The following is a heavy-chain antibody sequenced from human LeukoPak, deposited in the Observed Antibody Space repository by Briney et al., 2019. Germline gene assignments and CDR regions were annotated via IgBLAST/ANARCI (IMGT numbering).Heavy chain of an antibody. J-gene: IGHJ4*02. CDR2: MTHSGST. CDR1: GGSFSNYY. CDR3: ARRTFGGGIKY. D-gene: IGHD3-16*02. Sequence: SETLSLTCAVYGGSFSNYYWSWIRQPPGKGLEWIGEMTHSGSTNYNPSLKSRVTISVDTSKNQFSLKLSSVTVADTAVYYCARRTFGGGIKYWGQGILVTVSS. V-gene: IGHV4-34*01.